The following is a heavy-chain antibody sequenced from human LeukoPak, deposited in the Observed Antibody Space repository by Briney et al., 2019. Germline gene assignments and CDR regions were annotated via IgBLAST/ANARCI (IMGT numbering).Heavy chain of an antibody. J-gene: IGHJ4*02. CDR1: GGSISSGGYS. V-gene: IGHV4-30-2*01. Sequence: PSETLSLTCAVSGGSISSGGYSWSWIRQPPGKGLEWIGYIYHSGSTYYNPSLKSRVTISVDRSKNQFSLKLSSVTAADTAVYYCARSGRRIAAAGAMGYWGQGTLVTVSS. D-gene: IGHD6-13*01. CDR2: IYHSGST. CDR3: ARSGRRIAAAGAMGY.